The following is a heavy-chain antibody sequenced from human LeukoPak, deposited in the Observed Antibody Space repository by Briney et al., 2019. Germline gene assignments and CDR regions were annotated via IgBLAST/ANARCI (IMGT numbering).Heavy chain of an antibody. V-gene: IGHV4-39*07. CDR2: IYYSGST. Sequence: SETLSLTCSVSGGSISSRNTYWGWIRQPPGKGLEWIGNIYYSGSTNYNPSLESRVTISVDTSKNQFSLKLSSVTAADTAVYYCARSWAHAFDIWGQGTMVTVSS. CDR3: ARSWAHAFDI. J-gene: IGHJ3*02. D-gene: IGHD6-13*01. CDR1: GGSISSRNTY.